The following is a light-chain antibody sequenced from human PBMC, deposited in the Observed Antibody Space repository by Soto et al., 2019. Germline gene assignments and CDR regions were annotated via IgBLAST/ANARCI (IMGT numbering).Light chain of an antibody. Sequence: QSALTQPASVSGSPGQTITISCTGTSRDIGGYNYVSRYQHHPGKAPKLMIYDVSNRPSGISNRFSGSKSGSTASLTISGLQAEDEADYWCSSYTSDSTLVVFGGGTKLTVL. V-gene: IGLV2-14*03. CDR2: DVS. CDR1: SRDIGGYNY. CDR3: SSYTSDSTLVV. J-gene: IGLJ2*01.